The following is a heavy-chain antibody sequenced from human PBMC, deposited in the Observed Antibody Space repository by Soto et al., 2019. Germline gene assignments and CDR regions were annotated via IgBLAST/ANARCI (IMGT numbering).Heavy chain of an antibody. CDR3: ARVSGWYGGVRDYYFDY. D-gene: IGHD6-19*01. CDR1: GGSISSSNW. CDR2: IYHSGST. Sequence: KPSETLSLTCAVSGGSISSSNWWSWVRQPPGKGLEWIGEIYHSGSTNYNPSLKSRVTISVDKSKNQFSLKLSSVTAADTAVYYCARVSGWYGGVRDYYFDYWGQGTLVTVSS. V-gene: IGHV4-4*02. J-gene: IGHJ4*02.